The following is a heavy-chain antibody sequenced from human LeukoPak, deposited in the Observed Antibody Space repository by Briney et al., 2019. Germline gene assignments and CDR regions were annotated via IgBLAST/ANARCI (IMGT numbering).Heavy chain of an antibody. D-gene: IGHD3-3*01. CDR1: GGSISSGSDY. CDR2: IYTSGST. CDR3: ARHLYDFWSGYFYYFDY. Sequence: SETLSLTCTVSGGSISSGSDYWSWIRQPAGKGLEWIGRIYTSGSTDSNPSLKSRVTISLDTSKNQFSLKLTSVTAADTAVYYCARHLYDFWSGYFYYFDYWGQGTLVTVSS. J-gene: IGHJ4*02. V-gene: IGHV4-61*02.